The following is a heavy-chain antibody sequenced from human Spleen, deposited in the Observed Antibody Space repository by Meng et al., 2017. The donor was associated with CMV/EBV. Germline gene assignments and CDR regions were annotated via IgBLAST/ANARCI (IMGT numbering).Heavy chain of an antibody. CDR2: FDPEDGET. J-gene: IGHJ5*02. CDR3: TRASFVELSGFDP. V-gene: IGHV1-24*01. CDR1: GYTLTELS. D-gene: IGHD3-16*02. Sequence: ASVKVSCKVSGYTLTELSMHWVRQAPGKGLEWMGGFDPEDGETLYAQSLQGRVTMTEDTSTDTAYMELASLRSEDTAIYYCTRASFVELSGFDPWGQGTLVTVSS.